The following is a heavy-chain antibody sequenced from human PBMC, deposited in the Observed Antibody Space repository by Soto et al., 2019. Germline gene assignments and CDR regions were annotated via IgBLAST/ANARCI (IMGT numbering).Heavy chain of an antibody. CDR2: ISYDGSNK. CDR3: AKDMATSDNYCYDGMAV. D-gene: IGHD5-12*01. V-gene: IGHV3-30*18. CDR1: GFTFSSYG. Sequence: QVQLVESGGGGVQPGRSLRLSCAASGFTFSSYGMHWVRQAPGKGLEWVAVISYDGSNKYHADSVKGRFTISRDNYKNSLYLQMNSLRAEDTAVYYCAKDMATSDNYCYDGMAVWGQGTTVTVSS. J-gene: IGHJ6*02.